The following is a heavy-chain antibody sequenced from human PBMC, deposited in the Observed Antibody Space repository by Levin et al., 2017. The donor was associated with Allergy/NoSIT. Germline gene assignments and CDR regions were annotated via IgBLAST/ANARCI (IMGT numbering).Heavy chain of an antibody. CDR1: GYTFTDYD. V-gene: IGHV1-8*01. J-gene: IGHJ3*01. D-gene: IGHD6-19*01. CDR2: MNPYSGNT. CDR3: ARRRSNGWDKGAFDV. Sequence: ASVKVSCKASGYTFTDYDINWVRQASGQGLEWMGWMNPYSGNTGYAQKFQDRVTMTRATSISAGYMELSSLRSEDTAVYYCARRRSNGWDKGAFDVWDQGTMVNVPS.